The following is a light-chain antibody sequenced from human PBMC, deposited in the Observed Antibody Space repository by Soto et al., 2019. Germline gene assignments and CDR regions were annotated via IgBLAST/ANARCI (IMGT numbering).Light chain of an antibody. CDR1: QSINNY. CDR3: QQSYNSPYT. V-gene: IGKV1-39*01. J-gene: IGKJ2*01. Sequence: DIQMTQSPSSLSASLGDRVTITCRASQSINNYLNWYQQEEGKDPKLLIYASTSLQSGVPSRFSGSGSWTEFTLTISSLQPGDFATYYCQQSYNSPYTFGLGTKLEIK. CDR2: AST.